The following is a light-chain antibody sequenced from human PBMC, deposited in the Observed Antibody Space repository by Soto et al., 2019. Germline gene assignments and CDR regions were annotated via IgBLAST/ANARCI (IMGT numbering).Light chain of an antibody. CDR1: SSDDGGYND. J-gene: IGLJ3*02. Sequence: QAALTQPPSASGSPGQSVTISCTGTSSDDGGYNDVSWYQQYPGRDPKLMIHEVTHRPSGVPDRFSGSKSGNTASLTVAGLQAEDEADYYCSSYAASHNFYFGFGGGTKLTVL. CDR3: SSYAASHNFYFG. CDR2: EVT. V-gene: IGLV2-8*01.